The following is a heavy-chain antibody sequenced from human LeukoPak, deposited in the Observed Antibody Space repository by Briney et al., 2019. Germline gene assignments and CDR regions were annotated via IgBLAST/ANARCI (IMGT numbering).Heavy chain of an antibody. CDR2: INSDGSST. J-gene: IGHJ4*02. Sequence: GGSLRLSCAASGFTFSSYWMHWVRQAPGKGLVWVSRINSDGSSTSYADSVKGRFTISRDNAKNTLYLQMNSLRAEDTAVYYCARGGNVSSFDYWGQGTLVTVSS. V-gene: IGHV3-74*01. CDR1: GFTFSSYW. D-gene: IGHD1-26*01. CDR3: ARGGNVSSFDY.